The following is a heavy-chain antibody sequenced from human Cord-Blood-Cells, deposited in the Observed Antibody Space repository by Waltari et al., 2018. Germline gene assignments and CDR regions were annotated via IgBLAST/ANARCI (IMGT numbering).Heavy chain of an antibody. J-gene: IGHJ4*02. CDR1: GGSIISGGYY. Sequence: QVQLQESGPGLVKPSQTLSLTCTVPGGSIISGGYYWSWIRQHPGKCLEWIGDIYNSGSTYYNPSLESRVTISVDTSKNQFSLKLSSVTAADTAVYYCARGKNTINNWGHFDYWGQGTLVTVS. CDR2: IYNSGST. V-gene: IGHV4-31*03. D-gene: IGHD7-27*01. CDR3: ARGKNTINNWGHFDY.